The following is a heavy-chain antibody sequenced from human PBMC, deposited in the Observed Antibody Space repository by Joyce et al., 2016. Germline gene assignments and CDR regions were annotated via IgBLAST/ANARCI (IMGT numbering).Heavy chain of an antibody. CDR2: IKQEGSET. CDR3: ARGSSSGAY. CDR1: GCTFSSYW. J-gene: IGHJ4*02. V-gene: IGHV3-7*05. Sequence: EVQLVESGGGLVQPGESLRLSCVASGCTFSSYWMGWVRLAQGKGREWVASIKQEGSETYYVGSVKGRFTISRDNAKNSLYLQMNSLRAEDTAVYYCARGSSSGAYWGQGTLVTVSS. D-gene: IGHD6-19*01.